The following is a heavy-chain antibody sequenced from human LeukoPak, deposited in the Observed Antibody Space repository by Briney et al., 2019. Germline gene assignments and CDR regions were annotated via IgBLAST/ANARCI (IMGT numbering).Heavy chain of an antibody. Sequence: PGGSLRLSCAAPGFTFSSYAMHWVRQAPGKGLEWVAVISYDGSNKYYADSVKGRFTVSRDNSKNTLYLQMNSLRAEDTAVYYCAGITMVRGVPYGMDVWGQGTTVTVSS. J-gene: IGHJ6*02. CDR1: GFTFSSYA. CDR2: ISYDGSNK. CDR3: AGITMVRGVPYGMDV. V-gene: IGHV3-30-3*01. D-gene: IGHD3-10*01.